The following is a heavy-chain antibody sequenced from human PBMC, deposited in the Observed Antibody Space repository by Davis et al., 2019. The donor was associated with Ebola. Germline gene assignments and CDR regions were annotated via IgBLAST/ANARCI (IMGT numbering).Heavy chain of an antibody. CDR3: ARDSSHVAGREPLDY. Sequence: SCVASGFTFSSYGMSWVRQAPGKGLEWVAIISGSGGSTHYVDSVKGRFTISRDNSKNSLYLQMNSLRAEDTAVYYCARDSSHVAGREPLDYWGQGTLVTVSS. CDR1: GFTFSSYG. V-gene: IGHV3-23*01. CDR2: ISGSGGST. D-gene: IGHD1-14*01. J-gene: IGHJ4*02.